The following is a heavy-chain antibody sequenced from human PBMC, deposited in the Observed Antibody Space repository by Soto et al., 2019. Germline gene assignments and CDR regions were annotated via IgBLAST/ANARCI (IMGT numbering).Heavy chain of an antibody. CDR2: IKQDGSEK. Sequence: GGSLRLSCAASGFTFSSYWMSWVRQAPGKGLEWVANIKQDGSEKYYVDSVKGRFTISRDNAKNSLYLQMNSLRAEDTAVYYCARDQVEWAGGYYYYGMDVWGQGTTVTVSS. CDR1: GFTFSSYW. CDR3: ARDQVEWAGGYYYYGMDV. D-gene: IGHD1-26*01. J-gene: IGHJ6*02. V-gene: IGHV3-7*05.